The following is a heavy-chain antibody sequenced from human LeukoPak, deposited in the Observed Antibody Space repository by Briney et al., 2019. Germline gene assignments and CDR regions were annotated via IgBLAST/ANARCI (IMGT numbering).Heavy chain of an antibody. D-gene: IGHD3-3*02. CDR2: IKSKIDGGTT. V-gene: IGHV3-15*01. J-gene: IGHJ4*02. CDR1: GFTITNAR. CDR3: TTGYGHSDFDF. Sequence: KTGGSLRLSCAASGFTITNARMGWVRQAPGKGLEWVGLIKSKIDGGTTDFAAPAKGRFTISIDDSKHTLYLQMNSLKSEDTGVYYCTTGYGHSDFDFWGQGRLVTVSS.